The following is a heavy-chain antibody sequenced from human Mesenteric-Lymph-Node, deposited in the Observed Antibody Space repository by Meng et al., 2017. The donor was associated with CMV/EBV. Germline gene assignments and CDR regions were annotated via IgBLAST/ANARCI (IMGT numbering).Heavy chain of an antibody. CDR1: GFTFSSYE. V-gene: IGHV3-48*03. Sequence: GGSLRLSCAASGFTFSSYEMNWVRQAPGKGLEWVSYISSSGSTIYYADSVKGRFTISRDNAKNSLYLQMNSLRAEDTAVYYCARTDSSSSGYYYYGMDVWGQGTTVTVSS. CDR2: ISSSGSTI. CDR3: ARTDSSSSGYYYYGMDV. D-gene: IGHD6-6*01. J-gene: IGHJ6*02.